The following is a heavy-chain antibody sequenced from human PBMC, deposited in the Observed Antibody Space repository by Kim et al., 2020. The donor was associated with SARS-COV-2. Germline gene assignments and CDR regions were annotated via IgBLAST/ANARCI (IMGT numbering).Heavy chain of an antibody. CDR1: GFTFSSYS. CDR2: ISSSSSTI. D-gene: IGHD3-16*01. J-gene: IGHJ5*02. Sequence: GGSLRLSCAASGFTFSSYSMNWVRQAPGKGLEWVSYISSSSSTIYYADSVKGRFTISRDNAKNSLYLQMNSLRAEDTAVYYCARVLRVGVFDPWGQGTLVTVSS. V-gene: IGHV3-48*04. CDR3: ARVLRVGVFDP.